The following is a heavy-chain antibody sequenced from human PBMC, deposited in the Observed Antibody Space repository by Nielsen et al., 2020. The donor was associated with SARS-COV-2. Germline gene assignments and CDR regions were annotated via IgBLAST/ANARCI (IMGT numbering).Heavy chain of an antibody. Sequence: GGSLRLSCKGSGYSFTSYWIGWVRQMPGKGLEWMGIIYPGDSDTRYSPSFQGQVTISADKSISTAYLQWSSLKASDTAMYYCARQAKGRCSGGSCYSEVGRYIKADYYYYGMDVWGQGTTVTVSS. V-gene: IGHV5-51*01. D-gene: IGHD2-15*01. CDR2: IYPGDSDT. J-gene: IGHJ6*02. CDR1: GYSFTSYW. CDR3: ARQAKGRCSGGSCYSEVGRYIKADYYYYGMDV.